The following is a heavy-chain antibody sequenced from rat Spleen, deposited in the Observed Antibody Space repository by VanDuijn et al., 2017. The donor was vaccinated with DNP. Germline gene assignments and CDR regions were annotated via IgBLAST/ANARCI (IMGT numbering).Heavy chain of an antibody. CDR2: ITPDGSTT. D-gene: IGHD3-8*01. Sequence: EVQLVESGGGSVQPGSPLKLSCAASGFSFRSNWLNWIRQAPGKGLEWVASITPDGSTTYYPDTVKGRFTMSRDNAKRTLYLQMDSLRSEDTATYYCASNPHIRTAAPFDYWGQVVMVTVSS. CDR3: ASNPHIRTAAPFDY. CDR1: GFSFRSNW. V-gene: IGHV5-35*01. J-gene: IGHJ2*01.